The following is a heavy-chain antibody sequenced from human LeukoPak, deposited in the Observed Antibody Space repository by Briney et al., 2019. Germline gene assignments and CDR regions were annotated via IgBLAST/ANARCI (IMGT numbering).Heavy chain of an antibody. V-gene: IGHV1-2*02. CDR1: GYTFTGYY. Sequence: VASVKVSCKASGYTFTGYYMHWVRQAPGQGLEWMGWINPNSGGTNYAQKVQGRVTMTRDTSISTAYMELSRLRSDDTAVYYCARDSWGIAVAGTLNPWGQGTLVTVSS. J-gene: IGHJ5*02. D-gene: IGHD6-19*01. CDR3: ARDSWGIAVAGTLNP. CDR2: INPNSGGT.